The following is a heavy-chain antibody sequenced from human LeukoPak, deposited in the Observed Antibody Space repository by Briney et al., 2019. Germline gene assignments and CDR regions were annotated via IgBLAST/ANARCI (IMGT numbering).Heavy chain of an antibody. D-gene: IGHD4-17*01. Sequence: GGSLRLSCAASGFTFSSYWMHWVRQAPGKGLVWVSRINSDGSSTIYADSVKGRFTISRDNSKYTLFLQIDSLRAEDTAVYYCARDPNGDYVGAFDMWGPGTMVTVSS. CDR3: ARDPNGDYVGAFDM. CDR2: INSDGSST. CDR1: GFTFSSYW. J-gene: IGHJ3*02. V-gene: IGHV3-74*01.